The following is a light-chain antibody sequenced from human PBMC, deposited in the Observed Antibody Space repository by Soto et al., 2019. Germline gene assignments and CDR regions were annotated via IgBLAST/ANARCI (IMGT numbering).Light chain of an antibody. J-gene: IGKJ5*01. CDR1: QSVSSY. V-gene: IGKV3-11*01. Sequence: EIVLTQSPGTLSLSPGERATLSCRASQSVSSYLAWYQQKPGQAPRLLIYDASNRATGIPARFSGSGSGTDFTLTISSLEPEDFAVYYCQQRSNWPLNTFGQGTRLEIK. CDR2: DAS. CDR3: QQRSNWPLNT.